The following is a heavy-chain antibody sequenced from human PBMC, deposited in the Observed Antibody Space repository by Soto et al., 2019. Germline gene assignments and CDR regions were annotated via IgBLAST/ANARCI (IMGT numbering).Heavy chain of an antibody. CDR3: ARLLVFYGGFDT. CDR2: ISSSGSTI. V-gene: IGHV3-48*04. J-gene: IGHJ5*02. CDR1: GFTFSSYS. D-gene: IGHD2-21*02. Sequence: GGSLSLPCAASGFTFSSYSMNWVRQAPGKGLEWVSYISSSGSTIYYADSVKGRFTISRDNAKNSLYLQMNSLRAEDTAVYYCARLLVFYGGFDTRGQGTLVTLSS.